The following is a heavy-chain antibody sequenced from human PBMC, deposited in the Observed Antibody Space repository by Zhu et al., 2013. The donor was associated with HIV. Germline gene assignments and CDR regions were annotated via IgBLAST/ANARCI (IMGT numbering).Heavy chain of an antibody. Sequence: QVQLVQSGAEVKKPGASVKVSCKTSGYIFTNFDINWVRQATGQGLEWMGWMNPNSGDSGYAQKFQDRITMTRDTSISTVYMELSRLRSDDTAVYYCARDYYDSSGYHDAFDIWGQGTMVTVSS. CDR1: GYIFTNFD. J-gene: IGHJ3*02. D-gene: IGHD3-22*01. V-gene: IGHV1-8*01. CDR3: ARDYYDSSGYHDAFDI. CDR2: MNPNSGDS.